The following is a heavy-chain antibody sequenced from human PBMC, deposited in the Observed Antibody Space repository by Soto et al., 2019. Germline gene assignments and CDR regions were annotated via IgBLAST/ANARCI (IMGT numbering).Heavy chain of an antibody. J-gene: IGHJ4*02. Sequence: GGSLRLSCAASGFTFISFWMHWVRQVPGKGLVWISHITKDGSSISYADSVKGRFTISRDNAKNTVYLQMNGLRAEDTAVYYCARGGVGSFDYWGQGSLVTVSS. CDR2: ITKDGSSI. D-gene: IGHD3-10*01. V-gene: IGHV3-74*01. CDR1: GFTFISFW. CDR3: ARGGVGSFDY.